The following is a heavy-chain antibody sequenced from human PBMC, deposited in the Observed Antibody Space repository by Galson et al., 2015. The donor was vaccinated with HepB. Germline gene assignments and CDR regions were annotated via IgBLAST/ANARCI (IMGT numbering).Heavy chain of an antibody. CDR3: ARVGGGSWLSYWYFDL. CDR2: IYSGGST. CDR1: GFTVSSNY. V-gene: IGHV3-53*01. Sequence: SLRLSCAASGFTVSSNYMSWVRQAPGKGLGWVSVIYSGGSTYYADSVKGRFTISRDNSKNTLYLQMNSLRAEDTAVYYCARVGGGSWLSYWYFDLWGRGTLVTVSS. J-gene: IGHJ2*01. D-gene: IGHD6-13*01.